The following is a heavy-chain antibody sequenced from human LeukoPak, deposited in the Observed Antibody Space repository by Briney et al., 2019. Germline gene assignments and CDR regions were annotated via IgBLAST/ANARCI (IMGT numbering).Heavy chain of an antibody. CDR1: GGSISNYY. J-gene: IGHJ6*02. CDR3: ARGYDIDV. Sequence: SETLSLTCTVSGGSISNYYWSWIRQPPGRALEWIGYIYYTGTTKYNPSLKSRATISLDTSKNQFSLKLTSVTAADTALFFCARGYDIDVWGQGTTVTVSS. V-gene: IGHV4-59*01. CDR2: IYYTGTT.